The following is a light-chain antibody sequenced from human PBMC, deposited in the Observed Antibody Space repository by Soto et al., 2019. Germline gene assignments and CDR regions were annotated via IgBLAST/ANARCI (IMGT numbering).Light chain of an antibody. CDR3: QQADSFPWT. Sequence: DIQMTQSPSFVSASVGDRVAITCRASQSISTWLDWYQQKPGGTPKLLIYSASSLQSGVPSRFRGSGSETDFTLTISSLQPEDFASYFFQQADSFPWTFVQGTKVE. V-gene: IGKV1-12*02. J-gene: IGKJ1*01. CDR1: QSISTW. CDR2: SAS.